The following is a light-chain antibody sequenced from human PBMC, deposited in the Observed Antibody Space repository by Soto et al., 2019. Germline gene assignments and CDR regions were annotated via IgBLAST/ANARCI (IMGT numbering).Light chain of an antibody. CDR2: EVT. V-gene: IGLV2-8*01. Sequence: QSALTQPPSASGSPGQSVTISCTGTSTDVGAYNFVSWYQQHPGKAPKLVIYEVTKRPSGVPDRFSGSKSGNTASLTVSGLQTEDEADSYCGSHAGNSNLVFGGGTQLTVL. CDR1: STDVGAYNF. J-gene: IGLJ3*02. CDR3: GSHAGNSNLV.